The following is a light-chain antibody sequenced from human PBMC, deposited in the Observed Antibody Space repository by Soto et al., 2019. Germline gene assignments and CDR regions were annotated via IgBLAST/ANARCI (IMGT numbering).Light chain of an antibody. CDR1: QSVSDMY. V-gene: IGKV3-20*01. Sequence: EIVLTQSPGTLSLSPGERATLSCRASQSVSDMYLAWYQQKPGQAPRLLIYASNRATGIPDRFSGSGSGTDFTLTINRLEPEDFAVYYCQHSGTSALFGPGTKVEIK. CDR3: QHSGTSAL. CDR2: AS. J-gene: IGKJ3*01.